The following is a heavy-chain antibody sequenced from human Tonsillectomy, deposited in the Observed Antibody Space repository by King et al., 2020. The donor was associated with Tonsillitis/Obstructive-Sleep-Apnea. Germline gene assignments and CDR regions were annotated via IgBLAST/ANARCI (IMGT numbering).Heavy chain of an antibody. Sequence: ITLKESGPTLVKPTQTLTLTCTFSGFSLSTSGVGVGWIRQPPGKALEWLALIYWDDDKRYSPSLKSRLTITKDTSKNQVVLTMTNMDPVDTATYYCANSPYYDFWSGYYDAFDIWGQGTMVTVSS. CDR2: IYWDDDK. CDR1: GFSLSTSGVG. V-gene: IGHV2-5*02. J-gene: IGHJ3*02. D-gene: IGHD3-3*01. CDR3: ANSPYYDFWSGYYDAFDI.